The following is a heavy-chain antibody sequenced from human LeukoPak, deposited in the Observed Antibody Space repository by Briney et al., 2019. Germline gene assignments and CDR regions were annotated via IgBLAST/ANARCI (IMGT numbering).Heavy chain of an antibody. CDR2: ISSSSSYI. CDR3: AKVSTVPAAVYFDY. V-gene: IGHV3-21*04. D-gene: IGHD2-2*01. J-gene: IGHJ4*02. Sequence: PGGSLRLSCAASGFTFSSYSINWVRQAPGKGLEWVSSISSSSSYIYYADSVKGRFTISRDNSKNTLYLQMNSLRAEDTAVYYCAKVSTVPAAVYFDYWGQGTLVTVSS. CDR1: GFTFSSYS.